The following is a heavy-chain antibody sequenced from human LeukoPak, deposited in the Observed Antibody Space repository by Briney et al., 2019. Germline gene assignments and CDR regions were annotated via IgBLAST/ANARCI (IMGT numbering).Heavy chain of an antibody. V-gene: IGHV5-51*01. J-gene: IGHJ6*02. CDR2: IYPGDSDT. Sequence: GESLKISCKGSGYSFTSYWIGWVRQMPGKGLEWMGIIYPGDSDTRYSPSFQGQVTISADKSISTAYLQWSSLKASDTAMYYCARIDTSCCGEPNYYYGMDVWGQGTTVTVSS. D-gene: IGHD2-2*01. CDR1: GYSFTSYW. CDR3: ARIDTSCCGEPNYYYGMDV.